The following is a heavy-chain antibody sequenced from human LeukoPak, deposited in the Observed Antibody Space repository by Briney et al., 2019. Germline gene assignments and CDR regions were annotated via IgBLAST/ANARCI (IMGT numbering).Heavy chain of an antibody. Sequence: SVKVSCKASRYIFTSYVISWVRQAGGQEGAGMGWISAYNGNTNYAQQLQGIVTMTTNTSTSTAYMELRSMRSDDTAVYYCARVEIQLWPKDFDYWGQEPLVTVSS. J-gene: IGHJ4*02. CDR2: ISAYNGNT. CDR3: ARVEIQLWPKDFDY. D-gene: IGHD5-18*01. V-gene: IGHV1-18*01. CDR1: RYIFTSYV.